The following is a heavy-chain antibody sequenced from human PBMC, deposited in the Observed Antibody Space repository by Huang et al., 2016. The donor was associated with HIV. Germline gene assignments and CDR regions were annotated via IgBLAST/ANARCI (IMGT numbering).Heavy chain of an antibody. V-gene: IGHV1-69*01. D-gene: IGHD1-26*01. CDR3: ATGPRGSGSFN. CDR1: GGTFSSCV. CDR2: ITPICDKT. Sequence: QVQLVQSGAEVKKPGSSVKVSCKASGGTFSSCVISWVRQAPGQGLEWSGGITPICDKTNYAQKFQGRVTIIADESTRTAYMEMSSLRPEDTATYYCATGPRGSGSFNWGQGTLVIVSS. J-gene: IGHJ4*02.